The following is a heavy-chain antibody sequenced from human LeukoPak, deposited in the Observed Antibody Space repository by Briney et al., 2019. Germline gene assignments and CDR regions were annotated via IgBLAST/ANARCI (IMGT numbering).Heavy chain of an antibody. Sequence: GGSLRLSCAASGFTFSSYAMSWVRQAPGKGLEWVSSIGSTNYIVYADSVKGRFTISRDNSKNTLSLQMNSLRAEDTAVYYCARDGGVWSRDHWGQGTLVTVSS. D-gene: IGHD2-8*02. CDR3: ARDGGVWSRDH. V-gene: IGHV3-21*01. CDR1: GFTFSSYA. J-gene: IGHJ4*02. CDR2: IGSTNYI.